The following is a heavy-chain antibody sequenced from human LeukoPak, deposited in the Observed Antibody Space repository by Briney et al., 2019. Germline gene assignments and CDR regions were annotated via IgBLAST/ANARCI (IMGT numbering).Heavy chain of an antibody. CDR1: GFTFSSYW. CDR2: IKQDGSEI. D-gene: IGHD2-21*02. CDR3: AKSVVTAIGAFDI. V-gene: IGHV3-7*01. J-gene: IGHJ3*02. Sequence: GGSLRLSCAASGFTFSSYWMGWVRQAPWKGLEWVANIKQDGSEIHHVDSVEGRFTISRENAKNSLYLQMNSLRVEDTAVYYCAKSVVTAIGAFDIWGQGTMVSVSS.